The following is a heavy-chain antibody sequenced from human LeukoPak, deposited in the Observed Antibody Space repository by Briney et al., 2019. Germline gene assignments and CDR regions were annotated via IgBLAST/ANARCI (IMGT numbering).Heavy chain of an antibody. Sequence: SETLSLTCAVYGGSFSGYYWSWIRQPPGKGLEWIGEINHSGSTNYNPSLKSRVTISVDTSKNQFSLKLSSVTAADTAVYYCARGRSIGYDFWSRPLDPWGQGTLVTVSS. J-gene: IGHJ5*02. D-gene: IGHD3-3*01. V-gene: IGHV4-34*01. CDR1: GGSFSGYY. CDR2: INHSGST. CDR3: ARGRSIGYDFWSRPLDP.